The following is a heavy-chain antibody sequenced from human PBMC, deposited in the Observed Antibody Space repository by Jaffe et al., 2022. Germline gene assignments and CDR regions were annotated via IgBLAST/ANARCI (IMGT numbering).Heavy chain of an antibody. CDR3: ARDQVEGYGDYVALFY. J-gene: IGHJ4*02. V-gene: IGHV1-3*01. Sequence: QVQLVQSGAEVKKPGASVKVSCKASGYTFTSYAMHWVRQAPGQRLEWMGWINAGNGNTKYSQKFQGRVTITRDTSASTAYMELSSLRSEDTAVYYCARDQVEGYGDYVALFYWGQGTLVTVSS. CDR2: INAGNGNT. D-gene: IGHD4-17*01. CDR1: GYTFTSYA.